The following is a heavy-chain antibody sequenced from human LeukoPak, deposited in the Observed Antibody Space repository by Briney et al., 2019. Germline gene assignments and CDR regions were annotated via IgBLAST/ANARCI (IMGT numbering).Heavy chain of an antibody. CDR1: GFTLSNHW. D-gene: IGHD3-22*01. Sequence: GGSLRLSCAASGFTLSNHWMIWVRQAPGKGLECVANIKQDGTEKYYLDSVKGRFTISRDNSKNTLYLQMNSLRAEDTAVYYCARGAYYDGSGYYSYYFDYWGQGTLVTVSS. CDR2: IKQDGTEK. V-gene: IGHV3-7*01. J-gene: IGHJ4*02. CDR3: ARGAYYDGSGYYSYYFDY.